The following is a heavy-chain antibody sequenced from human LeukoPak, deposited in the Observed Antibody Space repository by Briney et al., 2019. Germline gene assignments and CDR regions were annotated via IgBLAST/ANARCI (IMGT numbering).Heavy chain of an antibody. CDR1: GGSITGYF. J-gene: IGHJ4*02. Sequence: SETLSLTCTVSGGSITGYFWSWIRQPAGKGLEWIGRLYTSGATNYNPSLESRVTMSVDTTKNQFSLKLRSVTAADTAVYYCARGRWPFDYWGQGTLVTVSS. V-gene: IGHV4-4*07. CDR2: LYTSGAT. CDR3: ARGRWPFDY. D-gene: IGHD4-23*01.